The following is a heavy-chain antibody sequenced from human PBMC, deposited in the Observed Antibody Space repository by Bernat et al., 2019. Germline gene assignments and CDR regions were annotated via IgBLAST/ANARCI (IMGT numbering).Heavy chain of an antibody. CDR1: GFTFSAYV. V-gene: IGHV3-74*03. J-gene: IGHJ4*02. D-gene: IGHD2-2*01. CDR3: AKSCSSTSCPIDY. CDR2: INNDGSYI. Sequence: EVQLVESGGGLVQPGGSLRLSCAASGFTFSAYVMHWIRQAPGKGLEWVARINNDGSYITYADSVRGRFTISRDNSKNTLYLQMNSLRAEDTAVYYCAKSCSSTSCPIDYWGQGTLVTVSS.